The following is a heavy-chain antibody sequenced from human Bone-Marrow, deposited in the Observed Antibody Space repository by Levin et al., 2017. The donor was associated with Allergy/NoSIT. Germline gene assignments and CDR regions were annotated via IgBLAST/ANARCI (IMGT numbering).Heavy chain of an antibody. D-gene: IGHD5-12*01. CDR2: ISSSGGST. V-gene: IGHV3-23*01. Sequence: GGSLRLSCGTSGFTLSKYGMTWVRQAPGKGLEWVASISSSGGSTSYADSVKGRFTISRDKSNNTVHLEMNSLRGEDTAVFYCARRQSSGYSYDLWGQGSLVTGSS. CDR3: ARRQSSGYSYDL. CDR1: GFTLSKYG. J-gene: IGHJ5*02.